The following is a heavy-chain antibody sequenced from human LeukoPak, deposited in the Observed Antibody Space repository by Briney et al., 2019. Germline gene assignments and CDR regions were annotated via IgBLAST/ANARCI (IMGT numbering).Heavy chain of an antibody. CDR1: GYSFTSYW. D-gene: IGHD4-23*01. J-gene: IGHJ4*02. V-gene: IGHV5-51*01. CDR2: IYPDDSDS. CDR3: ARPYGGKSRYFDY. Sequence: PGESLKISCKGSGYSFTSYWIGWVRQMPGKGLEWMGIIYPDDSDSRYSPSFQGQVTISAGKSITTAYLQWSSLKASDSAMYYCARPYGGKSRYFDYWGQGTLVTVSS.